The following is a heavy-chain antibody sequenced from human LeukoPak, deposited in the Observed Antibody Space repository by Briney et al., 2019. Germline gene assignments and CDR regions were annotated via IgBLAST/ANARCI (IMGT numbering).Heavy chain of an antibody. CDR1: GFTFSSYW. J-gene: IGHJ3*02. CDR2: IKQDGSEK. D-gene: IGHD3-9*01. V-gene: IGHV3-7*04. CDR3: ARGWLLRDAFDI. Sequence: GGSLRLSCAASGFTFSSYWMSWVPQAPGKGLEWVANIKQDGSEKYYVDSVKGRFTISRDNAKNSLYLQMNGLRAEDTAVYYCARGWLLRDAFDIWGQGTMVTVSS.